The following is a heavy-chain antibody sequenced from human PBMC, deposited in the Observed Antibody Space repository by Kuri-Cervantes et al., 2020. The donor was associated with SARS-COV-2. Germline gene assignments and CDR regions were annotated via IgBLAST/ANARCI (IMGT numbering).Heavy chain of an antibody. Sequence: GGSLRLSCAASGFTVSNAWKSWVRQAPGKGLEWVGRMKSKTDDGTTDYAAPVKGRFTISRDDSKNTLYLQMNSLKTEDTAVYYCTRGPRYYGSGTYYNAGYWGQGTLVTVSS. J-gene: IGHJ4*02. CDR3: TRGPRYYGSGTYYNAGY. CDR1: GFTVSNAW. V-gene: IGHV3-15*01. D-gene: IGHD3-10*01. CDR2: MKSKTDDGTT.